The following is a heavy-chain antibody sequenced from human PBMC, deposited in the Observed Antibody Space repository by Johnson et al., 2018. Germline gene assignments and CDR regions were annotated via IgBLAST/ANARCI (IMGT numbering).Heavy chain of an antibody. J-gene: IGHJ6*03. Sequence: QVQLVQSGGGVVQPGRSLRLSCAASGFTFRNYGMHWVRQAPGKGLEWVAVTSYDGSNKYYADSVKGRFTISRDNSKNTLYLQMNTRRAEDTAIYYCATDLLELESDYYYMDVCGKGTTVTVAS. CDR1: GFTFRNYG. CDR3: ATDLLELESDYYYMDV. CDR2: TSYDGSNK. D-gene: IGHD1-1*01. V-gene: IGHV3-30*03.